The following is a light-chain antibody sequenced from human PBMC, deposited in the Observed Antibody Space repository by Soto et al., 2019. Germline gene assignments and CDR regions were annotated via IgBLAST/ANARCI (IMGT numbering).Light chain of an antibody. V-gene: IGLV1-40*01. J-gene: IGLJ3*02. CDR1: SSNIGAGYD. CDR2: GNS. CDR3: QSYDSSLSGWV. Sequence: QSVLTQQPSVSGAPGQRVTISCTGSSSNIGAGYDVHWYQQLPGTAPKLLIYGNSNRPSGVPDRFSGSKSGTSASLAITGLQAEDEADYYCQSYDSSLSGWVFGAGTKLTVL.